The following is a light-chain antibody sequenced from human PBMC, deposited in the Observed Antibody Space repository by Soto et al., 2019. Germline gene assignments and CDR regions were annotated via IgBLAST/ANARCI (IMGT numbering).Light chain of an antibody. CDR2: GAK. V-gene: IGKV1-39*01. Sequence: DIQMTQSPSFLSASVGDRVTITCRASQAISNYLNWYQQKPGKAPNLLIFGAKTLQSGVPSRFSGSGYGTDFTLTISSLQPEDVATYYCQQSLSTLLTFGGGTKVDIK. J-gene: IGKJ4*01. CDR3: QQSLSTLLT. CDR1: QAISNY.